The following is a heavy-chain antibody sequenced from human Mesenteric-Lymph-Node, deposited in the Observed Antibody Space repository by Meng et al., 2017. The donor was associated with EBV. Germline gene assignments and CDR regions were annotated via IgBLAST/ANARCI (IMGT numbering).Heavy chain of an antibody. CDR2: IYHSGST. D-gene: IGHD3-10*01. Sequence: QGRLQESGPGLVKPSRTLSLTCAVSCGSISSSNWWSWVRQPPGKGLEWIGEIYHSGSTNYNPSLKSRVTISVDKSKNQFSLKLSSVTAADTAVYYCARDLSGSRNRPFDYWGQGTLVTVSS. CDR3: ARDLSGSRNRPFDY. CDR1: CGSISSSNW. J-gene: IGHJ4*02. V-gene: IGHV4-4*02.